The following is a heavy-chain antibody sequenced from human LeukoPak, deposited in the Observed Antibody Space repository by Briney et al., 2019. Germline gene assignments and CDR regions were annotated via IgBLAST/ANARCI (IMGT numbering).Heavy chain of an antibody. CDR1: GYTFAAYY. V-gene: IGHV1-2*02. CDR3: ARGELLVDY. Sequence: ASVKVSCKTSGYTFAAYYIHWVRQAPGQGLEWMGWITPNSGGTNYAQRFQGRVTMTRDTSISTAYMDLTRLASDDTAVYYCARGELLVDYWGQGTLVTVSS. J-gene: IGHJ4*02. CDR2: ITPNSGGT. D-gene: IGHD3-10*01.